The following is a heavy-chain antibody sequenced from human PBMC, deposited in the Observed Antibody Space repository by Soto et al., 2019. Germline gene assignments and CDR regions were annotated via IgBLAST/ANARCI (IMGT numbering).Heavy chain of an antibody. CDR2: IIPIFGTA. V-gene: IGHV1-69*13. CDR1: GGTFSSYA. D-gene: IGHD3-3*01. CDR3: ASTGITIFGVVGRYGMDV. Sequence: SVKVSCKASGGTFSSYAISWVRQAPGQGLEWMGGIIPIFGTANYAQKFQGRVTITADESTSTAYMELSSLRSEDTAVYYCASTGITIFGVVGRYGMDVWGQGTTVT. J-gene: IGHJ6*02.